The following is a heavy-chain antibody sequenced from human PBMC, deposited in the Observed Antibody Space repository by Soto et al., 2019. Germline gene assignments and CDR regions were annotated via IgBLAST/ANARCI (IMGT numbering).Heavy chain of an antibody. D-gene: IGHD3-22*01. Sequence: RSWTLHRPSYRLEWIGHIYYSGSTYYNPSLKSRLTISVDTSKNQFSLKLSSVTAADTAVYYCARALDTSGKYSEPAFDIWGQGTVVT. J-gene: IGHJ3*02. CDR2: IYYSGST. V-gene: IGHV4-30-4*01. CDR3: ARALDTSGKYSEPAFDI.